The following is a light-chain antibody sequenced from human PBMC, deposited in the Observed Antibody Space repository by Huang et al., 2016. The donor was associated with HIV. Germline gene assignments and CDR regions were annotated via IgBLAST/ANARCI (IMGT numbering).Light chain of an antibody. CDR1: QSVSSN. J-gene: IGKJ3*01. CDR2: GAS. V-gene: IGKV3-15*01. CDR3: QQYNNWPPEET. Sequence: EIVMTQSSVTLSVSPGERATLSCRASQSVSSNLAWYQQKTGQAPRLLIYGASTRATGIPARFSGSGSGTEFTLTITSLQSEDFAVYYCQQYNNWPPEETFGPGTKVDIK.